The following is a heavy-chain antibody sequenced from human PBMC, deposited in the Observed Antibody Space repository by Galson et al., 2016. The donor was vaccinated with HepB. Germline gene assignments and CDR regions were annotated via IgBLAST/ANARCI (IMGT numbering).Heavy chain of an antibody. J-gene: IGHJ5*01. D-gene: IGHD3-22*01. Sequence: SLRLSCAASGFTLDFFAMNWVRQAPGKGLEWVSTVTAFGDAFGGSKFYAPSVRGRFTISRDDSTKTLYLQMNSLRAEDTAVYYCAKLADRHFDSTGYSDSWGQGTLVAVAS. CDR2: VTAFGDAFGGSK. V-gene: IGHV3-23*01. CDR1: GFTLDFFA. CDR3: AKLADRHFDSTGYSDS.